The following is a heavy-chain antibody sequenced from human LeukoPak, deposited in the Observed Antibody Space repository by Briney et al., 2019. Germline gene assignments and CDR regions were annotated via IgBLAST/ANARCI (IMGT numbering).Heavy chain of an antibody. D-gene: IGHD2-2*01. CDR3: ARGYRTGYQLLRERFDP. J-gene: IGHJ5*02. V-gene: IGHV1-2*02. CDR2: INPNSGGT. CDR1: GYTFTGYY. Sequence: GASVKVSCKASGYTFTGYYMHWVRQAPGQGLEWMGWINPNSGGTNYAQKFQGRVTMTRDTSISTAYMELSRLRSDDTAVYYCARGYRTGYQLLRERFDPWGQGTLVTVSS.